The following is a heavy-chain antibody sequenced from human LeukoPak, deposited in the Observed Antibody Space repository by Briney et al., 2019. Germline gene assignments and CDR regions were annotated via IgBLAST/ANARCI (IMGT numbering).Heavy chain of an antibody. D-gene: IGHD2-8*01. V-gene: IGHV3-23*01. Sequence: GGSLRLSCTASGFSFTDFDMNWVRQAPGKGLEWVSHTTHSGITTHYADSVKGRFTISRDNSKSTLYLQMNSLRAEDTAVYYCGKPVNGSIFDYWGRGTLVTVSS. CDR2: TTHSGITT. CDR1: GFSFTDFD. CDR3: GKPVNGSIFDY. J-gene: IGHJ4*02.